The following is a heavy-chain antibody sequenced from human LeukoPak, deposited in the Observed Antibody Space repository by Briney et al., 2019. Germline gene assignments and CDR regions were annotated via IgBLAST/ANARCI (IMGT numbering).Heavy chain of an antibody. CDR1: GFTFSSYA. CDR2: ISGSGGST. J-gene: IGHJ4*02. CDR3: AKDKLVYQQLVLGFDY. V-gene: IGHV3-23*01. D-gene: IGHD6-13*01. Sequence: GGSLRLSCAASGFTFSSYAMSWVRQAPGKGLEWVSAISGSGGSTYYADSVKGRFTISRDNSKNTLYLQMNSLRAEDTAVYYCAKDKLVYQQLVLGFDYWGRGTLVTVSS.